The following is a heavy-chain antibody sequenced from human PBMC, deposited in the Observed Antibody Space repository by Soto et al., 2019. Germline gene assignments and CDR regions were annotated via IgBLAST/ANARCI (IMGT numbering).Heavy chain of an antibody. D-gene: IGHD1-7*01. CDR3: ARGRTRALDY. J-gene: IGHJ4*02. V-gene: IGHV1-18*01. CDR1: GYIFTSQG. Sequence: ASVKVSCKASGYIFTSQGISWVRQAPGQGLEWMGWISTYNGNPNYAQKLQGRVTMTTNTSTTTAFLELRSLTSDDTAVYYCARGRTRALDYWGQGTPVTRLL. CDR2: ISTYNGNP.